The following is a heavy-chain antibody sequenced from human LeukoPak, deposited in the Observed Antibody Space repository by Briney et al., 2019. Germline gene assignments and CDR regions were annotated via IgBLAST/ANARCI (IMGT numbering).Heavy chain of an antibody. D-gene: IGHD1-26*01. CDR3: ARDRSVYFYYGMDV. CDR1: GFTFSSYA. V-gene: IGHV3-30-3*01. Sequence: PGGSLRLSCAASGFTFSSYAMHWVRQAPGKGLEWVAVIPYDGINKYYADSVEGRFTVSRDNSKSTLYLDVNILRAEDTAVFYCARDRSVYFYYGMDVWGQGTTVIVSS. J-gene: IGHJ6*02. CDR2: IPYDGINK.